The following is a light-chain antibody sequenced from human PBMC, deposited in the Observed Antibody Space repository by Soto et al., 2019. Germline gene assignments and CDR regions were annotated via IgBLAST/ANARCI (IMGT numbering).Light chain of an antibody. Sequence: QSALTQPPSVSGSPGQSVTISCTGTSSDVGSYNSVSWYQQAPGTAPKLVIYEVSNRPSGVPDRFSGSKSGNTASLTISGLRAEDEGDYYCSSFTTTNTWVLGGGTKLTVL. J-gene: IGLJ3*02. CDR2: EVS. CDR1: SSDVGSYNS. V-gene: IGLV2-18*02. CDR3: SSFTTTNTWV.